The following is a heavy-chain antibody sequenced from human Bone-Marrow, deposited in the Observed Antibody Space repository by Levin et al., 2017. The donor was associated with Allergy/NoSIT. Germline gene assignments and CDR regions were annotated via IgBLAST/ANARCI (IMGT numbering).Heavy chain of an antibody. D-gene: IGHD2-15*01. CDR3: SGGRYCSGSTCPD. J-gene: IGHJ4*02. V-gene: IGHV3-66*01. Sequence: PGGSLRLSCAASGFTVSNNYMTWVRQAPGKGLEWVSLIYSGGSTYYVDSVKGRFTISRDSSKNTVFLQMNSLRVEDTAVYYCSGGRYCSGSTCPDWGQRTLVTVSS. CDR2: IYSGGST. CDR1: GFTVSNNY.